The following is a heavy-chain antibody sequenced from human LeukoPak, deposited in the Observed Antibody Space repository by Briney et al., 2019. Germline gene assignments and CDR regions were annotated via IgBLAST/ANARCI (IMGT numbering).Heavy chain of an antibody. CDR3: ARVYGADY. Sequence: GGSLRLSCAASGFTFSSYAMSWVRQAPGKGLEWVSSISSSSDYIFYADSVKGRFTVSRDNAKNSLYLQMNSLRAEDTAVYYCARVYGADYWGQGTLVTVSS. D-gene: IGHD4/OR15-4a*01. CDR2: ISSSSDYI. CDR1: GFTFSSYA. J-gene: IGHJ4*02. V-gene: IGHV3-21*01.